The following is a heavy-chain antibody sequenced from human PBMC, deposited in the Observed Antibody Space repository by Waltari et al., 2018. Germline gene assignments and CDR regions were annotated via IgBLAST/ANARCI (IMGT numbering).Heavy chain of an antibody. CDR1: GGPISSSSYY. Sequence: QLQLQESGPGLVKPSETLSLTCTVSGGPISSSSYYWGWIRQPPGKGLDGLGGVCYRGGEFENPSRQRRDASTVDSSKNQFDLELSSVTAGDTAVYYCARVRGVATSNYYCDYGGERTLVTVSS. D-gene: IGHD5-12*01. V-gene: IGHV4-39*01. CDR2: VCYRGGE. J-gene: IGHJ4*02. CDR3: ARVRGVATSNYYCDY.